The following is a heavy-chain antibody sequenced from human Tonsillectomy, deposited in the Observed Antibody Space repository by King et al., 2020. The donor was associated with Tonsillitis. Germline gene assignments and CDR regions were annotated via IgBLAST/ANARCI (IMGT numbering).Heavy chain of an antibody. Sequence: QLVQPGGGLVQPGGSLRLSCAASGFTFGDYYMSWVRQAPGKGLEWVANIKEDGSEKYYVDSVKGRFTISRDNAKNSLYLQMDSLRAEDTAVYYCAKFPYWGQGTLVTVSS. V-gene: IGHV3-7*03. CDR2: IKEDGSEK. CDR1: GFTFGDYY. J-gene: IGHJ4*01. CDR3: AKFPY.